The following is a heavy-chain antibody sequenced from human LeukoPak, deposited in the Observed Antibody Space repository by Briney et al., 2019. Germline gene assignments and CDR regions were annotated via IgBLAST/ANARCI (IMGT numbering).Heavy chain of an antibody. CDR3: AREKRRDSSGYTYFDY. J-gene: IGHJ4*02. CDR2: IYYSGST. D-gene: IGHD3-22*01. Sequence: PSETLSLTCTVSGGSISSYYWSWIRQPPGKGLEWIGYIYYSGSTYYNPSLKSRVTISVDTSKNQFSLKLSSVTAADTAVYYCAREKRRDSSGYTYFDYWGQGTLVTVSS. CDR1: GGSISSYY. V-gene: IGHV4-30-4*01.